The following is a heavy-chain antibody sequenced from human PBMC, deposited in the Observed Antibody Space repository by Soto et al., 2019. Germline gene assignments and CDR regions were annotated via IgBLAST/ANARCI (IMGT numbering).Heavy chain of an antibody. CDR2: IWYDGSNK. J-gene: IGHJ6*03. V-gene: IGHV3-33*01. CDR1: GFTFSSYG. Sequence: QVQLVESGGGVVQPGRSLRLSCAASGFTFSSYGMHWVRQAPGKGLEWVAVIWYDGSNKYYADSVKGRFTISRDNSKNTLYLQVNSLRAEDTAVYYCARGGLFNYYYYMDVWGKGTTVTVSS. CDR3: ARGGLFNYYYYMDV. D-gene: IGHD3-16*01.